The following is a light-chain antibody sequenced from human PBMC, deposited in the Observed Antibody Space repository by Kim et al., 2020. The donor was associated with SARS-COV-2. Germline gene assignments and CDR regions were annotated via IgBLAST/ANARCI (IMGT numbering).Light chain of an antibody. CDR2: AAS. CDR1: QDICNY. CDR3: QQYESIPIT. J-gene: IGKJ5*01. V-gene: IGKV1-33*01. Sequence: DIQMTQSPSSLSASVGDRVTITCQASQDICNYLNWYQQKPGKAPKLLIYAASNLEGGVPSRFSGSGSGTDFIFTIGSLQPEDSATYYCQQYESIPITFGQGTRLEIK.